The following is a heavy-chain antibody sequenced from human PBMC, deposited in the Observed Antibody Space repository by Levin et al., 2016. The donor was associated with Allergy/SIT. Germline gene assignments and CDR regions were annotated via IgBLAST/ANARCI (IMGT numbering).Heavy chain of an antibody. CDR3: ARGTVTKRSSTLDV. D-gene: IGHD4-17*01. Sequence: GSLRLSCSVSGASITSSDWWSWVRQPPGKGLQWIGEIYQHGRTNYNPSLQSRVTISLDKSNNQFSLRLTSVTAADTAVYYCARGTVTKRSSTLDVWGQGTTVTVSS. CDR1: GASITSSDW. V-gene: IGHV4-4*02. CDR2: IYQHGRT. J-gene: IGHJ6*02.